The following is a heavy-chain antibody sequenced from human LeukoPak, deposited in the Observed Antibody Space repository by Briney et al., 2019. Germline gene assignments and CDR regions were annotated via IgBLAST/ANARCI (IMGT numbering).Heavy chain of an antibody. CDR1: GFTFSSYS. CDR2: ISSSSSYI. Sequence: KSGGSLRLSCAASGFTFSSYSMNWVRQAPGKGLEWVSSISSSSSYIYYADSVKGRFTISRDNSKNTLYLQMNSLRAEDTAVYYCAKGGDPYAFDIWGQGTMVTVSS. J-gene: IGHJ3*02. CDR3: AKGGDPYAFDI. V-gene: IGHV3-21*01.